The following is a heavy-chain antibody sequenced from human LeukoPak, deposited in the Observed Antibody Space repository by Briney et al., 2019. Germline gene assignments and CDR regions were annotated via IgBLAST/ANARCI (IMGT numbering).Heavy chain of an antibody. CDR1: GFXVTSNY. Sequence: GGSLRLSCAASGFXVTSNYISWVRQAPGKGLEWVSLIYSGGSTYYADSVRGRFSISRDTSKNTLYLQMNSLRAEDTAVYYCARDYYDSSGPGALDIWGQGTMVTVSS. V-gene: IGHV3-66*01. J-gene: IGHJ3*02. D-gene: IGHD3-22*01. CDR3: ARDYYDSSGPGALDI. CDR2: IYSGGST.